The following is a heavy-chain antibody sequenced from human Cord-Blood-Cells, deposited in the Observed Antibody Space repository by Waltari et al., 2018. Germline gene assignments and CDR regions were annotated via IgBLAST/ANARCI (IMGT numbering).Heavy chain of an antibody. D-gene: IGHD2-15*01. CDR1: GGSFSGYY. Sequence: QVQLQQWGAGLLKPSETLSLTCAVYGGSFSGYYWSWIRQPPGKGLEWIGEINHSGSTNYNPALKSRGTISVDTSKNQFSLKLSSVTAADTAVYYCARRDRGWYFDLWGRGTLVTVSS. J-gene: IGHJ2*01. CDR3: ARRDRGWYFDL. CDR2: INHSGST. V-gene: IGHV4-34*01.